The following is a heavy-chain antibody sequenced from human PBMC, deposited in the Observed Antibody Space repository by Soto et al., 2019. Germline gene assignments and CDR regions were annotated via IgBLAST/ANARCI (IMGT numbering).Heavy chain of an antibody. CDR3: AREDDYGYRYINYGLDV. J-gene: IGHJ6*02. CDR2: ISFDGTKK. CDR1: GFTFNIYA. V-gene: IGHV3-30-3*01. Sequence: SVGGVVQPGRSLRLSCAASGFTFNIYALHWVRQAPGKGLEWVAVISFDGTKKYYSDSVKGRFTISRDNLKNTLYLQMNNLRVEDAALYFCAREDDYGYRYINYGLDVWGQGTTVTVSS. D-gene: IGHD4-17*01.